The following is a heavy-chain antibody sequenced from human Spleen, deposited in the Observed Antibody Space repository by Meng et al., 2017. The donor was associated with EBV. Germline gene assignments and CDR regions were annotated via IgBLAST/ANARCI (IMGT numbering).Heavy chain of an antibody. CDR3: ARERGSSWYRDY. V-gene: IGHV1-18*01. J-gene: IGHJ4*02. Sequence: QVKLVRSGREMKKPGASVKVSCKASGYTFNTYAITWVRQAPGQGLEWMGWISAYDAKTKYPQRLQGRVTMTTDTSTRTAYMELRSLRSDDTAVYYCARERGSSWYRDYWGQGTLVTVSS. D-gene: IGHD6-13*01. CDR1: GYTFNTYA. CDR2: ISAYDAKT.